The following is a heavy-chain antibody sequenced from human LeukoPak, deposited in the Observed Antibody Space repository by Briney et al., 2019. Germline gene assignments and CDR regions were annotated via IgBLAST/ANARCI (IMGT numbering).Heavy chain of an antibody. CDR1: GFTVNSYA. D-gene: IGHD3-16*02. CDR3: TKDHSEYVWGSYRRDDY. V-gene: IGHV3-23*01. CDR2: ISGSGDNT. J-gene: IGHJ4*02. Sequence: GGFLRLSCAASGFTVNSYAMSWVRQGPGKGLEWVSTISGSGDNTYYADSVRDRFTISRDISKNTLYLQMDSLRAEDTAVYYCTKDHSEYVWGSYRRDDYWGQGTLVTVSS.